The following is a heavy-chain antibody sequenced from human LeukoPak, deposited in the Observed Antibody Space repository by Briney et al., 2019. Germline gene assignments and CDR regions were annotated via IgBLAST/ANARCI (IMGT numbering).Heavy chain of an antibody. D-gene: IGHD4-17*01. J-gene: IGHJ4*02. V-gene: IGHV3-23*01. CDR2: IVNSGGST. Sequence: SGGSLRLFCAASGFTFRRYAMSWVRQAPGKGLEWVLTIVNSGGSTYYAGSVKGRFTISRDNSRNTVYLQMNSLRAEDTAVYYCAKDIHGDYGGLDYWGQGTLVTVSS. CDR3: AKDIHGDYGGLDY. CDR1: GFTFRRYA.